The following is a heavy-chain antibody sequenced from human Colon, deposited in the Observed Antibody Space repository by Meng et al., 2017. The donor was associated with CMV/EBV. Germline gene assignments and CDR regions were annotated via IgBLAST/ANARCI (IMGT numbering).Heavy chain of an antibody. Sequence: SCSGSGFSFSSPGMNWVRQAPGKGLEWVGRIKNKVRGATTDYAAPVKGRFTISRDDSKNMLYLQMDSLKTEDTAVYYCTTEDYGLVDWGQGTLVTVSS. CDR2: IKNKVRGATT. D-gene: IGHD4-17*01. V-gene: IGHV3-15*07. J-gene: IGHJ4*02. CDR3: TTEDYGLVD. CDR1: GFSFSSPG.